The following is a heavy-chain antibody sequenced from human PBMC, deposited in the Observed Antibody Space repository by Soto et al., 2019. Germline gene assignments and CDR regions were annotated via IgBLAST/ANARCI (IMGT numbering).Heavy chain of an antibody. CDR3: AKDRSGAILMLAPIDY. D-gene: IGHD2-8*01. Sequence: PGGSLRLSCAASRFTFSSYAMNWVRQAPGKGLEWVSVISGSGGSTYYADSVKGRFTISRDNSKNTLYLQMNSLRAEDTAVYYCAKDRSGAILMLAPIDYWGQGTLVTVSS. CDR2: ISGSGGST. J-gene: IGHJ4*02. V-gene: IGHV3-23*01. CDR1: RFTFSSYA.